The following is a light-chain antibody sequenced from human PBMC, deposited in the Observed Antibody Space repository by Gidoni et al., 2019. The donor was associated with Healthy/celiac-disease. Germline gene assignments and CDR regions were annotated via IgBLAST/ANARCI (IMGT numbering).Light chain of an antibody. V-gene: IGLV3-21*04. CDR3: QVWDSSSDHPWV. J-gene: IGLJ3*02. Sequence: SYVLTQPPSVSVAPGKTARITCGGNNIGSKSVHWYQQIPERFSGSTSGNTATLTISRVEAGDEADYYCQVWDSSSDHPWVFGGGTKLTVL. CDR1: NIGSKS.